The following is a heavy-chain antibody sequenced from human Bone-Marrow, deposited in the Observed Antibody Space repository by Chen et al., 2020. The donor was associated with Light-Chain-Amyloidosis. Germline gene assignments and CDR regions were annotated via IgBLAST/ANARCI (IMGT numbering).Heavy chain of an antibody. Sequence: EVNLVVSGGGLVKPGGSLRLSCAASGITFSGAWMSWVRQAPGKGLEWLGRIKSDADGGTTDYAAPVQGRFSISRDDSKKTLYLQMSSLKIEDTAMYYCTTDGRTDYWGQGTLVTVSS. V-gene: IGHV3-15*01. CDR2: IKSDADGGTT. CDR1: GITFSGAW. J-gene: IGHJ4*02. CDR3: TTDGRTDY.